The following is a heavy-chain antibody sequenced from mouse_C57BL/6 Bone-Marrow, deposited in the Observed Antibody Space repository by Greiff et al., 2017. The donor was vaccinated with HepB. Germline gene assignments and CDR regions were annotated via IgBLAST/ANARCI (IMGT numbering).Heavy chain of an antibody. CDR3: ARSYGSSYVGY. V-gene: IGHV1-20*01. CDR1: GYSFTGYF. J-gene: IGHJ2*01. D-gene: IGHD1-1*01. CDR2: ISPYNGDT. Sequence: VQLQQSGPELVKPGDSVKISCKASGYSFTGYFMNWVMQSHGKSLEWIGRISPYNGDTFYNQKFKGKATLTVDKSSSTAHMELRSLTSEDSAVYYCARSYGSSYVGYWGQGTTLTVSS.